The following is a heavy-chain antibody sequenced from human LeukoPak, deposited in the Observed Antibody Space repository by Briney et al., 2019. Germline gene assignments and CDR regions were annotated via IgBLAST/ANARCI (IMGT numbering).Heavy chain of an antibody. D-gene: IGHD3-10*01. CDR1: GGSFIGYY. Sequence: PSETLSLTCAVYGGSFIGYYWSWIRQPPGKGLEWIGGINHSGSTNYNPSLKSRVTISVDTSKNQFSLKLSSVTAADTAVYYCARSTSMVRGVHLQPYYYGMDVWGKGTTVTVSS. CDR2: INHSGST. J-gene: IGHJ6*04. V-gene: IGHV4-34*01. CDR3: ARSTSMVRGVHLQPYYYGMDV.